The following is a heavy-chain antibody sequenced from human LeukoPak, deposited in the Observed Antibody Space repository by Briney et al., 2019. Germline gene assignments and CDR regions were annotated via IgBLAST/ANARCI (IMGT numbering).Heavy chain of an antibody. J-gene: IGHJ4*02. CDR3: ARDQVGATWFVDY. V-gene: IGHV1-2*02. CDR1: GYTFTGYY. D-gene: IGHD1-26*01. Sequence: ASVKVSCKASGYTFTGYYMHWVRQAPGQGLEWMGWINPNSGGTNYAQKFQGRVTMTGDTSISTAYMELSRLRSDDTAVYYCARDQVGATWFVDYWGQGTLVTVSS. CDR2: INPNSGGT.